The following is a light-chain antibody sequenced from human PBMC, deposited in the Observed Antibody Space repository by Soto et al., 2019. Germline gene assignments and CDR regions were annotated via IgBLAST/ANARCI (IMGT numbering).Light chain of an antibody. V-gene: IGKV3-20*01. J-gene: IGKJ2*01. CDR2: GAS. CDR1: QSVSSSY. Sequence: EIVLTQSPGTLSLSPGERATLSCRASQSVSSSYLSWYQQKHGQARILLIYGASSRATGIPDRFSGSGSGTDFTITISKLEPEDFEVYYCQQYGRSKYTFGQGTKLEIK. CDR3: QQYGRSKYT.